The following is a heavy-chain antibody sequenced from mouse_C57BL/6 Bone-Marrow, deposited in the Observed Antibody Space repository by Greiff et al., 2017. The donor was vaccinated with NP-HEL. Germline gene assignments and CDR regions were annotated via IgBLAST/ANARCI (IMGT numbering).Heavy chain of an antibody. D-gene: IGHD2-3*01. J-gene: IGHJ3*01. V-gene: IGHV1-74*01. CDR1: GYTFTSYW. Sequence: QVQLQQPGAELVKPWASVKVSCKASGYTFTSYWMHWVKQRPGQGLEWIGRIHPSDSDTNYNQKFKGKATLTVDKSSSTAYMQLSSLTSEDSAVYYCAMGMVGLKFAYWGQGTLVTVSA. CDR2: IHPSDSDT. CDR3: AMGMVGLKFAY.